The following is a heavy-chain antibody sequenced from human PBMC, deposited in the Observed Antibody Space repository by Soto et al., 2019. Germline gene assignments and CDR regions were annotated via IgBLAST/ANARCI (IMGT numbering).Heavy chain of an antibody. D-gene: IGHD6-13*01. J-gene: IGHJ4*02. CDR3: AAPGIAAADGFDY. Sequence: ASVKVSCKAPGDTFTSYYLDWVRQAPGQGLEWMGVINPHGGSTKYAQKFQGRVTITADESTSTAYMELSSLRSEDTAVYYCAAPGIAAADGFDYWGQGTLVTVSS. V-gene: IGHV1-46*01. CDR2: INPHGGST. CDR1: GDTFTSYY.